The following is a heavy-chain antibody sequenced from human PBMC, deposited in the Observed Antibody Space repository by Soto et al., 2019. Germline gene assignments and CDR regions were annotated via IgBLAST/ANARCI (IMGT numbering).Heavy chain of an antibody. CDR1: GGSISSGDYY. Sequence: ASETLSLTCTVSGGSISSGDYYWSWIRQPPGKGLEWIGYIYYSGSTYYNPSLKSRVTISVDMSKNQFSLKLSSVTAADTAVYYCARVPTIAARPSQFDYWGQGTLVTVSS. D-gene: IGHD6-6*01. CDR3: ARVPTIAARPSQFDY. V-gene: IGHV4-30-4*01. CDR2: IYYSGST. J-gene: IGHJ4*02.